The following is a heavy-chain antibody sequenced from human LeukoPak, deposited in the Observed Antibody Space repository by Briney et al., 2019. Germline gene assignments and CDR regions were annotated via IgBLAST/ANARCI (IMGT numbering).Heavy chain of an antibody. CDR2: IYHSGST. CDR1: GGSISSGGYS. D-gene: IGHD5-12*01. CDR3: ARGWGRGYFDP. V-gene: IGHV4-30-2*01. Sequence: SETLSLTCAVSGGSISSGGYSWSWIRQPPGKGLEWIGYIYHSGSTYYNPSLKSRVTISVDTSKNQFSLKLSSVTAADTAVYYCARGWGRGYFDPWGQGTLVTVSS. J-gene: IGHJ5*02.